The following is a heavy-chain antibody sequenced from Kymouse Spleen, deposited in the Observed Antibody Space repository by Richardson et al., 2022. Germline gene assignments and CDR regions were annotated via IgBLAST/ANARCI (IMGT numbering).Heavy chain of an antibody. CDR1: GGSVSSGSYY. CDR2: IYYSGST. CDR3: ARRYSYGPFDY. V-gene: IGHV4-61*01. D-gene: IGHD5-18,IGHD5-18*01. Sequence: QVQLQESGPGLVKPSETLSLTCTVSGGSVSSGSYYWSWIRQPPGKGLEWIGYIYYSGSTNYNPSLKSRVTISVDTSKNQFSLKLSSVTAADTAVYYCARRYSYGPFDYWGQGTLVTVSS. J-gene: IGHJ4*02.